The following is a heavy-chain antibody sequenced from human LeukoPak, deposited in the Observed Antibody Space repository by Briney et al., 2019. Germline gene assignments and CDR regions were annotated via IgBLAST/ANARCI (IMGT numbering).Heavy chain of an antibody. Sequence: PSETLSLTCTVSGGSISSYYWSWIRQPPGKGLEWIGYIYYSGSTNYNPSLKSRVTISVDTSKNQFSLKLSSVTAADTAVYYCARQELMVYVFDYWGQGTLVTVSS. J-gene: IGHJ4*02. CDR3: ARQELMVYVFDY. D-gene: IGHD2-8*01. CDR2: IYYSGST. CDR1: GGSISSYY. V-gene: IGHV4-59*08.